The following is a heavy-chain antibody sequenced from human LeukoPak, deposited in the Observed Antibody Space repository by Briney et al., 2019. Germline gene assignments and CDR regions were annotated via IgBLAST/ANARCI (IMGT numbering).Heavy chain of an antibody. D-gene: IGHD3-22*01. CDR3: ARSATMIVVAIGAFDI. J-gene: IGHJ3*02. Sequence: GASVKVSCKASGYTFTSYGVSWVRQAPGQGLEWMGWISAYNGNTNYAQKLQGRVTMTTDTSTSTAYMELRSLRSDDTAVYYCARSATMIVVAIGAFDIRGQGTMVTVSS. CDR1: GYTFTSYG. V-gene: IGHV1-18*01. CDR2: ISAYNGNT.